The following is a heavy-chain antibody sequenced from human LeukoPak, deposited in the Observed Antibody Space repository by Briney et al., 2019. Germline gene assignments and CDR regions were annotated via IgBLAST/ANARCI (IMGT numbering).Heavy chain of an antibody. V-gene: IGHV4-39*01. CDR1: GGSISSSSYY. CDR2: IYYSGST. Sequence: SETLSLTCTVSGGSISSSSYYWGWIRQPPGKGLEWIGSIYYSGSTYYNPPLKSRVTISVDTSKNQFSLKLSSVTAADTAVYYCATPTITSMATRGGYYFDYWGQGTLVTVSS. CDR3: ATPTITSMATRGGYYFDY. J-gene: IGHJ4*02. D-gene: IGHD5-24*01.